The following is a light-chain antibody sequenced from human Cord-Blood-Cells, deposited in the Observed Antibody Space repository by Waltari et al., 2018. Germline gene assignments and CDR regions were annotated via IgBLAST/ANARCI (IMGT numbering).Light chain of an antibody. CDR1: SSNIGSNY. Sequence: QSVLTQPPSASGTPGQRVTISCSGRSSNIGSNYVYWYQQLPGMAPKLLIYRNNQRPSGVPDRFSGSKSGTSASLAISGLRSEDEADYYCAAWDDSLSGRVFGGGTKLTVL. V-gene: IGLV1-47*01. J-gene: IGLJ3*02. CDR2: RNN. CDR3: AAWDDSLSGRV.